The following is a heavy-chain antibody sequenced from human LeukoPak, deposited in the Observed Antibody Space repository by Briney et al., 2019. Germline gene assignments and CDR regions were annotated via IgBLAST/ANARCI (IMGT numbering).Heavy chain of an antibody. CDR3: ARDRWELRYFDY. CDR1: GFTFSSYW. CDR2: IEQGGSEI. D-gene: IGHD1-26*01. Sequence: PGGSLRLSCAASGFTFSSYWMNWVRQAPGKGLEWVANIEQGGSEIYYVGSVKGRFTISRDDARNSLYLQLNSLRAEDTAVYYCARDRWELRYFDYWGQGTLVTVSS. V-gene: IGHV3-7*01. J-gene: IGHJ4*02.